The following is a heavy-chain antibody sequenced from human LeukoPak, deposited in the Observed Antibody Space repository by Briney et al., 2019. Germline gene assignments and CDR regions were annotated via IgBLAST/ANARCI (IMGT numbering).Heavy chain of an antibody. Sequence: PGGSLRLSCAASGFTFSSYAMHLVRQAPGKGLEWVAVISYDGSNKYYADSVKGRFTISRDNSKNTLYLQMNSLRAEDTAVYYCARVGYCSSTSCPAGAFDIWGQGTMVTVSS. D-gene: IGHD2-2*01. V-gene: IGHV3-30-3*01. CDR3: ARVGYCSSTSCPAGAFDI. J-gene: IGHJ3*02. CDR1: GFTFSSYA. CDR2: ISYDGSNK.